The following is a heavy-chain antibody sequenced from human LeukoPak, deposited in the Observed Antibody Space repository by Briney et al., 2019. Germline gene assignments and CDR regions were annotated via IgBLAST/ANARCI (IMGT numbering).Heavy chain of an antibody. CDR2: INHSGST. CDR1: GGSFSGYY. D-gene: IGHD6-19*01. V-gene: IGHV4-34*01. CDR3: ARGQWLVFGWEAYFDY. Sequence: PSETLSLTCAVYGGSFSGYYWSWIRQPPGKGLEWIGEINHSGSTNYNPSLKSRVTISVDTSKNQFSLKLSSVTAADTAVYYCARGQWLVFGWEAYFDYWGQGTLVTVSS. J-gene: IGHJ4*02.